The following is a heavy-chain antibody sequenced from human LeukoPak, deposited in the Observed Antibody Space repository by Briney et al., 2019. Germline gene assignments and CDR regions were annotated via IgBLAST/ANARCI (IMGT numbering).Heavy chain of an antibody. CDR2: ISSSSSYI. CDR3: ARSPTPIAAAVI. J-gene: IGHJ4*02. CDR1: GFTFSSYS. V-gene: IGHV3-21*01. D-gene: IGHD6-13*01. Sequence: GRSLRLSCAASGFTFSSYSMNWVRQAPGKGLEWVSSISSSSSYIYYADSVKGRFTISRDNAKNSLYLQMNSLRAEDTAVYYCARSPTPIAAAVIWGQGTLVTVSS.